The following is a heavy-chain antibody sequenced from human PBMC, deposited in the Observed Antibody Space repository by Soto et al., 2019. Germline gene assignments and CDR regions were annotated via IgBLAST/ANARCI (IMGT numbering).Heavy chain of an antibody. CDR1: GFTFSSYA. CDR3: AKDLWTAVAGTGDFDY. V-gene: IGHV3-23*01. Sequence: GGSLRLSCAASGFTFSSYAMSWVRQAPGKGLEWVSAISGSGGSTYYADSVKGRFTISRDNSKNTLYLQMNSLRAEDTAVYYCAKDLWTAVAGTGDFDYWGQGTLVTVSS. J-gene: IGHJ4*02. CDR2: ISGSGGST. D-gene: IGHD6-19*01.